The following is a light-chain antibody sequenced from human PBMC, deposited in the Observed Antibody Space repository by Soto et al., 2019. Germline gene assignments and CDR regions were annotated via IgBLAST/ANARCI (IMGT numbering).Light chain of an antibody. Sequence: QSVLTQPPSASGSPGQSVTISCTGSSSDVGAYKYVSWYQQYPGKAPKLMIYEVPKRPSGVPDRFSGSKSGNTASLTVSGLQAEDEAEYYCTSYVGNDIWVFGGGTKLTVL. V-gene: IGLV2-8*01. CDR1: SSDVGAYKY. J-gene: IGLJ3*02. CDR2: EVP. CDR3: TSYVGNDIWV.